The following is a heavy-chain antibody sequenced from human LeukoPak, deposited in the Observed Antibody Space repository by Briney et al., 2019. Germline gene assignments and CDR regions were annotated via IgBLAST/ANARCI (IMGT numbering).Heavy chain of an antibody. J-gene: IGHJ4*02. CDR3: ARDRGSIAARHFDY. CDR2: ISSSSSYI. V-gene: IGHV3-21*01. D-gene: IGHD6-6*01. CDR1: GFTFSSYS. Sequence: GGSLRLSCAASGFTFSSYSMNWVRQAQGKGLEWVSSISSSSSYIYYADSVKGRFTISRDNAKNSLYLQMNSLRAEDTAVYYCARDRGSIAARHFDYWGQGTLVTVSS.